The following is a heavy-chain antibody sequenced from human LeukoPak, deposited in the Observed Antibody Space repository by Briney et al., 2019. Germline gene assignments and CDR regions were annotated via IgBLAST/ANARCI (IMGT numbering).Heavy chain of an antibody. CDR1: GGSFSGYY. V-gene: IGHV4-34*01. CDR2: INHSGST. J-gene: IGHJ4*02. CDR3: ARDAEHSYGRYFAY. Sequence: SETLSLTCAVYGGSFSGYYWSWIRQPPGKGLEWIGEINHSGSTNYNPSLKSRVTISVDTSKNQFSLKLSPVTAADTAVYYCARDAEHSYGRYFAYWGQGILVTVSS. D-gene: IGHD5-18*01.